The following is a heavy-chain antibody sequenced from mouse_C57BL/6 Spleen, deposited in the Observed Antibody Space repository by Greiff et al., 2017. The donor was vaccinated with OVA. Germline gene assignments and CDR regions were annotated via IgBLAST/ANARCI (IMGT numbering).Heavy chain of an antibody. CDR3: ARGTDGSPSYAMDY. D-gene: IGHD1-1*01. V-gene: IGHV5-4*01. J-gene: IGHJ4*01. CDR2: ISDGGSYT. Sequence: EVQGVESGGGLVKPGGSLKLSCAASGFTFSSYAMSWVRQTPEKRLEWVATISDGGSYTYYPDNVKGRFTISRDNAKNNLYLQMSHLKSEDTAMYYCARGTDGSPSYAMDYWGQGTSVTVSS. CDR1: GFTFSSYA.